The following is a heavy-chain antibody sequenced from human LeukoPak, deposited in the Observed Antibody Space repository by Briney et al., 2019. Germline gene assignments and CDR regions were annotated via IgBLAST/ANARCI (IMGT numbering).Heavy chain of an antibody. D-gene: IGHD3-9*01. CDR3: AKRLGKYFDWLAPVDY. Sequence: PGGSQRLSCAASGFTFSSYGMHWVRQAPGKGLEWVAVISYDGSNKYYADSVKGRFTISRDNSKNTLYLQMNSLRAEDTAVYYCAKRLGKYFDWLAPVDYWGQGTLVTVSS. V-gene: IGHV3-30*18. CDR1: GFTFSSYG. CDR2: ISYDGSNK. J-gene: IGHJ4*02.